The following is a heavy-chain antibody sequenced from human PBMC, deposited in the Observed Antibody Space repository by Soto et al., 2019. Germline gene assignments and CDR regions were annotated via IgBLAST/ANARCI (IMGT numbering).Heavy chain of an antibody. J-gene: IGHJ4*02. CDR2: IYSAGNT. Sequence: PGGSLRLSCAASGFSFSSYDIHWVRQAPGKGLEWISIIYSAGNTYYADSVKGRFTISRDNSKNTLYLQMNSLRAEDTAVYYCAKEVDYYDSSGSLDYWGQGTLVTVSS. CDR3: AKEVDYYDSSGSLDY. V-gene: IGHV3-NL1*01. D-gene: IGHD3-22*01. CDR1: GFSFSSYD.